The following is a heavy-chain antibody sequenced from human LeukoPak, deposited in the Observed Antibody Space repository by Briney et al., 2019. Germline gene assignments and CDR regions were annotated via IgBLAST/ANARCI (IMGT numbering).Heavy chain of an antibody. CDR2: IYHSGST. CDR3: AGNPWRLRHFDY. V-gene: IGHV4-38-2*02. D-gene: IGHD2-21*02. J-gene: IGHJ4*02. Sequence: SETLSLTCTVSGYSISSGYYWGWIRQPPGKGLEWIGSIYHSGSTYYNPSLKSRVTISVDTSKNQFSLKLSSVTAADTAVYYCAGNPWRLRHFDYWGQGTLVTVSS. CDR1: GYSISSGYY.